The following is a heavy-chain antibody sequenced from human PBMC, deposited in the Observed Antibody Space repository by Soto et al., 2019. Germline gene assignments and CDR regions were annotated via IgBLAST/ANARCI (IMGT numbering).Heavy chain of an antibody. Sequence: EVQLVESGGGLIQPGESLRLSCAASAFTVSNNYMNWVRQAPGKGLEWVSMIYSGGSTYYADSVKGRFTISRDNSKNTLYLQMNSLRAEDTAVYYCASGDRWFLRYWGQGTLVTVSS. D-gene: IGHD3-9*01. CDR3: ASGDRWFLRY. CDR2: IYSGGST. V-gene: IGHV3-53*01. CDR1: AFTVSNNY. J-gene: IGHJ4*02.